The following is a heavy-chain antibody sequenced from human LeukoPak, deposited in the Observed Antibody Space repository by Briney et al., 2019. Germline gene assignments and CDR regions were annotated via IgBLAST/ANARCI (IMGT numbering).Heavy chain of an antibody. D-gene: IGHD6-19*01. CDR3: ARPYSSGWRDAFDI. J-gene: IGHJ3*02. Sequence: GGSLRLSCAASGCTFSSYAMHWVRQAPGKGLEWVAVISYDGSNKYYADSVKGRFTISRDNSKSTLYLQMNSLRAEDTAVYYCARPYSSGWRDAFDIWGQGTMVTVSS. CDR2: ISYDGSNK. CDR1: GCTFSSYA. V-gene: IGHV3-30-3*01.